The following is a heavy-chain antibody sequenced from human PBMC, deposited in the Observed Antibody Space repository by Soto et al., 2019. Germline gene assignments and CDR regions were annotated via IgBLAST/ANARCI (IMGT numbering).Heavy chain of an antibody. V-gene: IGHV4-34*01. D-gene: IGHD6-6*01. CDR2: VSHTGST. CDR1: GGSFTAYY. Sequence: SETLSLTCAVYGGSFTAYYWTWIRQPPGRGLEWIGEVSHTGSTNYSPSPKGRLTISVDTSKNQFSLKLSSVTAADTAVYYCARVEYSHFYYYVMDVWGQGTTVTVSS. CDR3: ARVEYSHFYYYVMDV. J-gene: IGHJ6*02.